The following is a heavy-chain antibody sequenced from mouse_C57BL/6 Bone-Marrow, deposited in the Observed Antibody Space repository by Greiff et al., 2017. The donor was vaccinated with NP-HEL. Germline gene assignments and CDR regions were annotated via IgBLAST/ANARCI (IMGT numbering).Heavy chain of an antibody. Sequence: EVKVVESGGGLVKPGGSLKLSCAASGFTFSDYGMHWVRQAPEKGLEWVAYISSGSSTIYYADTVNGRFTISRDNAKNTLFLQMTSLRSEDTAMYYCARQVYDYDGYFDVWGTGTTVTVSS. CDR1: GFTFSDYG. J-gene: IGHJ1*03. D-gene: IGHD2-4*01. CDR3: ARQVYDYDGYFDV. CDR2: ISSGSSTI. V-gene: IGHV5-17*01.